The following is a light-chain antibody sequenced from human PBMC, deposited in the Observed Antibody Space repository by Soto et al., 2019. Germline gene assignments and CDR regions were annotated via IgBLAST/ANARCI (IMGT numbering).Light chain of an antibody. CDR3: AAWDDSLNARGV. CDR1: RSNIGSNA. V-gene: IGLV1-44*01. CDR2: NDN. J-gene: IGLJ3*02. Sequence: QSVLTQPPSASGTPGQRVTISCSGSRSNIGSNAVSWYQQLPGTAPKLLIYNDNQRPSGVPDRFSASKSGTSASLAISGLQSEDEADYYCAAWDDSLNARGVVGGGTKLHRP.